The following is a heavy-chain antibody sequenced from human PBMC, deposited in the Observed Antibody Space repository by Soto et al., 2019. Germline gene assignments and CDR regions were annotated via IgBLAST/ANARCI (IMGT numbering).Heavy chain of an antibody. V-gene: IGHV4-4*01. Sequence: LSLTCDVSGVSISSSHWWCWLRQPPGKGLEWIGEVYHSGSANYNPSLKSRVSMSVDKSKNQFSLRLTSVTAADTALYFCARIAVVPSALDPWGQGTLVTVSS. CDR2: VYHSGSA. D-gene: IGHD2-2*01. CDR1: GVSISSSHW. J-gene: IGHJ5*02. CDR3: ARIAVVPSALDP.